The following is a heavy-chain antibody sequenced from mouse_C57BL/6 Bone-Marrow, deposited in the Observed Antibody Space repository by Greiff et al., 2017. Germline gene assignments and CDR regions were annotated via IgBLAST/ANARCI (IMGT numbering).Heavy chain of an antibody. Sequence: EVKLVESGGDLVKPGGSLKLSCAASGFTFSSYGMSWVRQTPDKRLEWVATISSGGSYTYYPDSVKERFTISRDNAKNTLYLQMSSLKSEDTAMYYWERQGDWYVDVWGTGTTVTVSS. CDR3: ERQGDWYVDV. CDR2: ISSGGSYT. J-gene: IGHJ1*03. CDR1: GFTFSSYG. V-gene: IGHV5-6*01.